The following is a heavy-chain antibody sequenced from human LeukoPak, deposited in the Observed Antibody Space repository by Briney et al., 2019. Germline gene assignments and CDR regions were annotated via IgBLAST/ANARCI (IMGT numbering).Heavy chain of an antibody. CDR1: GFTFSTYA. CDR3: AKALEQETVIALDS. D-gene: IGHD6-13*01. CDR2: ISGSGGST. J-gene: IGHJ4*02. Sequence: GGSLRLCCAASGFTFSTYAMSWVRQAPGKGLEWVSSISGSGGSTYYADSVKGRFTISRDNSKNTLYLQMNSLRAEDTSIYFCAKALEQETVIALDSWGQGTLVTVSS. V-gene: IGHV3-23*01.